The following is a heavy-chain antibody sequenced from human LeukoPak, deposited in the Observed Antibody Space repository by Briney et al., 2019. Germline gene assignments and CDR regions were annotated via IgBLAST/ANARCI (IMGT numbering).Heavy chain of an antibody. CDR3: ARPRSPRAIAVAGTGGYGMDV. CDR1: GFAFDHYG. Sequence: GASVTVSCRASGFAFDHYGISWVRQAPGQGLEWMGIINPSGGSTSYAQKFQGRVTMTRDTSTSTVYMELSSLRSEDTAVYYCARPRSPRAIAVAGTGGYGMDVWGQGTTVTVSS. J-gene: IGHJ6*02. D-gene: IGHD6-19*01. V-gene: IGHV1-46*02. CDR2: INPSGGST.